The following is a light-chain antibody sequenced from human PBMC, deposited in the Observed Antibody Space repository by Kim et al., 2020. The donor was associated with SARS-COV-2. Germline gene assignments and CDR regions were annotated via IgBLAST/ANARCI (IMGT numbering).Light chain of an antibody. CDR1: SSVIGDYRY. CDR2: DVS. J-gene: IGLJ2*01. V-gene: IGLV2-14*04. CDR3: SSYTTDSTFVL. Sequence: SVTISSTGSSSVIGDYRYFSWYQQHPGTAPKLMIFDVSQRPSGVSVRFSGSKSGNTASLTVSGLQAEDEADYYCSSYTTDSTFVLFGGGTQLTVL.